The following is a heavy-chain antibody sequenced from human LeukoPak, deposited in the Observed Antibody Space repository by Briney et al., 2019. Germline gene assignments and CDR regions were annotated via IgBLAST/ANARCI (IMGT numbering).Heavy chain of an antibody. J-gene: IGHJ4*02. CDR3: ARVDLRAAYFDY. CDR1: GWSISSYY. D-gene: IGHD2-15*01. V-gene: IGHV4-4*07. Sequence: PSETLFLTCTVSGWSISSYYWSWIRQPAGKGLEWIGRIYTSGSTGYNPSLKSRVTMSVDTSKNQFSLKLSSVTAADTAVYYCARVDLRAAYFDYWGQGTLVTVSS. CDR2: IYTSGST.